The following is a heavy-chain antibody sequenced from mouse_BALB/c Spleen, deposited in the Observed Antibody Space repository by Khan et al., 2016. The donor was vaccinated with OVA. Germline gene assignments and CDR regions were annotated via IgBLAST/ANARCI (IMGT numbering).Heavy chain of an antibody. Sequence: QVQLQQPGAELVRPGVSVKISCKGSGYTFTDFTLHWMKQSHTKSLEWIGVISTYYGDATYNQKFKGKATMTVDKASSTAYLELARLTSEDSAIYCCARGGGGNRFAYWGQGTLVTVSA. CDR2: ISTYYGDA. V-gene: IGHV1S137*01. CDR3: ARGGGGNRFAY. CDR1: GYTFTDFT. J-gene: IGHJ3*01.